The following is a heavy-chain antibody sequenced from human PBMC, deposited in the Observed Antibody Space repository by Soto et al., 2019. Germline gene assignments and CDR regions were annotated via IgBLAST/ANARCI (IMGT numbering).Heavy chain of an antibody. V-gene: IGHV4-61*05. CDR3: ARRNCSGGSCYSGNWFDP. CDR2: IYYSGST. CDR1: GDSISSSSYY. Sequence: SETLSLTCTLSGDSISSSSYYWGWIRQPPGKGLEWIGYIYYSGSTNYNPSLKSRVTISVDTSKNQFSLKLSSVTAADTAVYYCARRNCSGGSCYSGNWFDPWGQGTLVTVSS. D-gene: IGHD2-15*01. J-gene: IGHJ5*02.